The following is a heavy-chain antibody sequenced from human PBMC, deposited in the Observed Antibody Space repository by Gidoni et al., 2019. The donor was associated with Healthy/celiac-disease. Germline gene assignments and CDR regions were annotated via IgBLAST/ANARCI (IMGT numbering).Heavy chain of an antibody. D-gene: IGHD3-22*01. CDR2: SSWNSSSI. J-gene: IGHJ3*02. V-gene: IGHV3-9*01. CDR1: GFTFDDYA. Sequence: EVQLVESGGGLVQPGRSLRLSCAASGFTFDDYAMHWVRQAPGKGLGWGSGSSWNSSSIGYADSVKGRFTISRDNAKTSLYLQMNSLRAEDTALYYCAKAYYDSSGYAFDIWGQGTMVTVSS. CDR3: AKAYYDSSGYAFDI.